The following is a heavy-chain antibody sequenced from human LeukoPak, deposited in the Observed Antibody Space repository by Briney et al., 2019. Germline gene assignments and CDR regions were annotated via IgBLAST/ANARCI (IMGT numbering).Heavy chain of an antibody. CDR3: ARDYGDYGPGWFAP. CDR1: GGSISSGGYS. Sequence: SETVSLTCAVSGGSISSGGYSWRWIRQPPGKVLVWIGYIYHRGSTYYNPPLKSRVTISVDRSKNQFSLKLSAVTAADTGVYYCARDYGDYGPGWFAPWGQGTLVTVSS. V-gene: IGHV4-30-2*01. CDR2: IYHRGST. J-gene: IGHJ5*02. D-gene: IGHD4-17*01.